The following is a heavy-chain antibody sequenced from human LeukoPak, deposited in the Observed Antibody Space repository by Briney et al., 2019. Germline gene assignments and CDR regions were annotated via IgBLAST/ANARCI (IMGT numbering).Heavy chain of an antibody. CDR2: ISYDGSNK. CDR1: GFTFSSYA. Sequence: GGSLRLSCAASGFTFSSYAMHWVRQAPGKGLEWVAVISYDGSNKYYADSVKGRFTISRDNSKYTLYLQMNSLRAEDTAVYYCAKDAAPLVTWGQGTLVTVSS. V-gene: IGHV3-30*04. CDR3: AKDAAPLVT. J-gene: IGHJ5*02. D-gene: IGHD2/OR15-2a*01.